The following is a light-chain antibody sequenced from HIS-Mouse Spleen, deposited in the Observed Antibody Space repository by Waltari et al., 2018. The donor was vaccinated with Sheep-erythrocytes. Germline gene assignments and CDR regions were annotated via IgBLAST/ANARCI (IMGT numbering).Light chain of an antibody. CDR1: SSDVGSYNL. CDR2: EGS. V-gene: IGLV2-23*01. CDR3: CSYAGSSTWV. J-gene: IGLJ3*02. Sequence: QSALTQPASVSGSPGQSITISCTGTSSDVGSYNLVSWYQPHPGKAPKLMIYEGSKRPSGGSNRFSGSKSGNTASLTISGLKAEDEADYYCCSYAGSSTWVFGGGTKLTVL.